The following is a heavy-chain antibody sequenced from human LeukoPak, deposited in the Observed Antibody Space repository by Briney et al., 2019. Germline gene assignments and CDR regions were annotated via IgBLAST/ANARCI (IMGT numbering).Heavy chain of an antibody. Sequence: GGSLRPSCAASGFTFSSYGMHWVRQAPGKGLEWVAVIWYDGSNKYYADSVKGRFTISRDNSKNTLYLQMNSLRAEDTAVYYCARVRGIAVARDWGQGTLVTVSS. CDR2: IWYDGSNK. D-gene: IGHD6-19*01. J-gene: IGHJ4*02. CDR3: ARVRGIAVARD. CDR1: GFTFSSYG. V-gene: IGHV3-33*01.